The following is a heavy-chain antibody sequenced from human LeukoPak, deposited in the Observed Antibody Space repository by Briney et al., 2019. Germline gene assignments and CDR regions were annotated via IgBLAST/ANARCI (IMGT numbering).Heavy chain of an antibody. D-gene: IGHD3-16*01. Sequence: AGGSLRLSCAASGFTFSSYAMHWVRQAPGKGLEWVAVISYDGSNKYYADSVKGRFTISRDNSKNTLYLQMNSLRAEDTAVYYCAKDYVWGGIDYWGQGTLVTVSS. V-gene: IGHV3-30-3*01. CDR3: AKDYVWGGIDY. CDR2: ISYDGSNK. J-gene: IGHJ4*02. CDR1: GFTFSSYA.